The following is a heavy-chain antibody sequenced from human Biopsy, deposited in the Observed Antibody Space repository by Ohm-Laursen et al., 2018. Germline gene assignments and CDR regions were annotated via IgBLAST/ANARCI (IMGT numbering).Heavy chain of an antibody. V-gene: IGHV4-59*01. J-gene: IGHJ3*01. CDR2: ISDTGTT. CDR3: ARLFRLDDYWNDDPPDGFDV. D-gene: IGHD3-3*01. Sequence: TLSLTCTVSGDSITSYFWNWIRQPPGKGLEWIDYISDTGTTNYNPSLRGRVAMSVDTSKNQFSLQLTSVTAADTAMFFCARLFRLDDYWNDDPPDGFDVWGQGTMVTVSS. CDR1: GDSITSYF.